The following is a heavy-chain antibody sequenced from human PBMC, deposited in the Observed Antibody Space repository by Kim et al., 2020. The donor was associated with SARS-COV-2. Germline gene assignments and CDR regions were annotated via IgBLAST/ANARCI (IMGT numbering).Heavy chain of an antibody. Sequence: GGSLRLSCAASGFTFSNYGMSWVRQAPGKGLEWVSGISGDGGSSYSAYAMRGLFIICENNTNTSFLQQINMLSAENTALYYCKGGWNESHTYYYYCG. J-gene: IGHJ6*01. CDR3: KGGWNESHTYYYYCG. V-gene: IGHV3-20*04. CDR1: GFTFSNYG. CDR2: ISGDGGSS. D-gene: IGHD1-1*01.